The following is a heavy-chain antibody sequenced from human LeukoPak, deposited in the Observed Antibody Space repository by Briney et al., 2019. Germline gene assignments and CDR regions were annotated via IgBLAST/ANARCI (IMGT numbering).Heavy chain of an antibody. CDR2: ISSSSIYI. V-gene: IGHV3-21*04. Sequence: PGGSLRLSCAASGFTFSTYSMNWVRQAPGKGPEWVSSISSSSIYIYYADSVKGRFTISRDNAKNSLYLQMDSLRAEDTAVYYCAKGGEQVTWNFQNWGQGTLVTVSS. J-gene: IGHJ1*01. CDR1: GFTFSTYS. D-gene: IGHD1/OR15-1a*01. CDR3: AKGGEQVTWNFQN.